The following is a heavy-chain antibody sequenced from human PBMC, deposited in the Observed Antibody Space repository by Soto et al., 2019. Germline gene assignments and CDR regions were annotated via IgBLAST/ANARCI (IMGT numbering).Heavy chain of an antibody. D-gene: IGHD3-22*01. CDR2: INPDGNDK. V-gene: IGHV3-30-3*01. CDR1: GFTFSRHT. CDR3: ARQNYDSSGYYSYFDY. Sequence: GGSLRLSCVASGFTFSRHTMHWVRQAPGKGLEWVTFINPDGNDKYLTKSVKGRFTTSRYNSKNTMYLQMNSLRVEDTAVYYCARQNYDSSGYYSYFDYWGQGTLVTVSS. J-gene: IGHJ4*02.